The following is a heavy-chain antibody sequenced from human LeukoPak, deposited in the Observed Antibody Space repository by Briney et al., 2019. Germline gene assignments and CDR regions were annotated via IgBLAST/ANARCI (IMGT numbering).Heavy chain of an antibody. Sequence: GRSLRLSCAASGFTFSSYGMHWVRQAPGKGLEWVAVISYDGSNKYYADSVKGRFTISRDSSKNTLYLQMNSLRAEDTAVYYCAKGLDRFDYWGQGTLVTVSS. V-gene: IGHV3-30*18. J-gene: IGHJ4*02. D-gene: IGHD5/OR15-5a*01. CDR2: ISYDGSNK. CDR3: AKGLDRFDY. CDR1: GFTFSSYG.